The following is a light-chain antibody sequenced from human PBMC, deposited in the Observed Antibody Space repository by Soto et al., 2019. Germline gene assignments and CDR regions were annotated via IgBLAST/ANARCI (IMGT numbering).Light chain of an antibody. J-gene: IGLJ3*02. CDR1: NSDIGGYNY. CDR2: DVS. CDR3: CSYAGTYNFWV. V-gene: IGLV2-11*01. Sequence: QSALTQPRSVSGSPGQSVTISCTGTNSDIGGYNYVSWYQQHPGKAHKVMIYDVSRRPSGVPDRFSGSKSGNTASLTISGLQAEDEADYYCCSYAGTYNFWVFGGGTKLTVL.